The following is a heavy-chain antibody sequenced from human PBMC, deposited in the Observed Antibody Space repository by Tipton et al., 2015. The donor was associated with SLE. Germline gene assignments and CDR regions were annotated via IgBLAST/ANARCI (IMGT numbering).Heavy chain of an antibody. CDR1: GGSISSGGYY. CDR2: IYYSGST. D-gene: IGHD7-27*01. Sequence: LRLSCTVSGGSISSGGYYWSWIRQHPGKGLEWIGYIYYSGSTYYNPSLKSRVTISVDTSKNQFSLQLSSVTPEDTAVYYCAKAFNWGQKRTDAFDIWGQGTMVTVSS. V-gene: IGHV4-31*02. CDR3: AKAFNWGQKRTDAFDI. J-gene: IGHJ3*02.